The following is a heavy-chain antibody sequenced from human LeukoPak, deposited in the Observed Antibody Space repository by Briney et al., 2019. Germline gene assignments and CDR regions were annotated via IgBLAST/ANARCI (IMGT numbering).Heavy chain of an antibody. CDR3: AREVRPGYCSSNSCYWGGFDP. CDR1: GGSISSGGYC. J-gene: IGHJ5*02. Sequence: SQTLSLTCADSGGSISSGGYCWSWRRQPRGKGVGWIGYSYHSGSTYYNPSLKSRVTISVDRYKHQFSLKLSSLTAADTAVYYCAREVRPGYCSSNSCYWGGFDPRGQGTLGTVS. V-gene: IGHV4-30-2*01. D-gene: IGHD2-2*01. CDR2: SYHSGST.